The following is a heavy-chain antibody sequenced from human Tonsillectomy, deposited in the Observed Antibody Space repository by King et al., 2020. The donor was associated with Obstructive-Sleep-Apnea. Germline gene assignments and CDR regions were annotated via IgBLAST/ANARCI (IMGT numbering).Heavy chain of an antibody. CDR2: IRSKAYGGTT. V-gene: IGHV3-49*03. D-gene: IGHD3-22*01. CDR3: TRDRYDSSGYYTDY. Sequence: VQLVESGGGLVHPGRSLRLSCTASGFTFGDYAMTWFRQAPGKGLEWVGFIRSKAYGGTTEYAASVKGRFTISRDDSKSIAYLQMNSLKTEDTAVYYCTRDRYDSSGYYTDYWGQGTLVTVSS. J-gene: IGHJ4*02. CDR1: GFTFGDYA.